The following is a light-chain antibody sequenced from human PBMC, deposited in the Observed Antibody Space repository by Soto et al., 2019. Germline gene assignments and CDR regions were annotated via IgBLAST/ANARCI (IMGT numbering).Light chain of an antibody. CDR3: QQYGSSGT. J-gene: IGKJ1*01. Sequence: EIVLTQSPATLSLSPGERATLSGRASQSVSGYLAWCQQKPGQAPRLLIYDASNRATGIPARFSGSGSGTDFTLTISSLEPEDFAVYYCQQYGSSGTFGQGTKVDIK. CDR1: QSVSGY. V-gene: IGKV3-11*01. CDR2: DAS.